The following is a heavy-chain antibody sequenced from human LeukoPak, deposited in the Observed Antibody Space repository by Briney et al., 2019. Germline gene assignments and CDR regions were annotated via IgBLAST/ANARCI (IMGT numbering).Heavy chain of an antibody. V-gene: IGHV4-34*01. CDR3: ARGRKVRGVIIGVYYYYYYMDV. CDR2: INHSGST. Sequence: SETLSLTCAVYGGSFSGYYWSWIRQPPGKGLEWIGEINHSGSTNYNPSLKSRVTISVDTSKNQFSLKLSSVTAADTAVYYCARGRKVRGVIIGVYYYYYYMDVWGKGTTVTVSS. CDR1: GGSFSGYY. J-gene: IGHJ6*03. D-gene: IGHD3-10*01.